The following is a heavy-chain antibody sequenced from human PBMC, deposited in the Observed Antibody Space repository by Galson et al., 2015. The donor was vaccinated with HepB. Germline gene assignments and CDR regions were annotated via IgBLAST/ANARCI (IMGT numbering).Heavy chain of an antibody. V-gene: IGHV1-8*01. D-gene: IGHD3-3*01. Sequence: SVKVSCKASGYTFTSYDINWVRQATGQGLEWMGWMNPNSGNTGYAQKFQGRVTMTRNTSISTAYMELSSLRSEDTAVYYCARAKDRMDDFWSGYPNYYYYYYMDVWGKGTTVTVSS. CDR1: GYTFTSYD. CDR3: ARAKDRMDDFWSGYPNYYYYYYMDV. CDR2: MNPNSGNT. J-gene: IGHJ6*03.